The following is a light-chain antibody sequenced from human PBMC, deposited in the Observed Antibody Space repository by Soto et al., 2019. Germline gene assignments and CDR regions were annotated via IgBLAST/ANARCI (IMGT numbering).Light chain of an antibody. CDR1: SSDVGGYNY. CDR2: DVS. Sequence: ALTQPRSVSGSPGQSVTISCTGTSSDVGGYNYVSWYQQHPGKAPKLMIYDVSKRPSGVPDRFSGSKSGNTASLTISGLQAEDEADYYCCSYAGSYTFGFGGGTKLTDL. V-gene: IGLV2-11*01. CDR3: CSYAGSYTFG. J-gene: IGLJ2*01.